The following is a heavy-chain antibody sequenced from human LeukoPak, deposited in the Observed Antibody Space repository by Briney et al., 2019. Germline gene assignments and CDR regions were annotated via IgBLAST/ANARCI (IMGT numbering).Heavy chain of an antibody. J-gene: IGHJ4*02. CDR1: GFTFSSYW. D-gene: IGHD4-17*01. CDR3: AREPDYGDYVRENSNGDY. V-gene: IGHV3-74*01. Sequence: PGGSLRLSCAASGFTFSSYWMHWVRQAPGKGLVWVSRINSDGSSTSYADSVKGRFTISRDNAKNTLYLQMNSLRAEDTAVYYCAREPDYGDYVRENSNGDYWGQGTLVTVSS. CDR2: INSDGSST.